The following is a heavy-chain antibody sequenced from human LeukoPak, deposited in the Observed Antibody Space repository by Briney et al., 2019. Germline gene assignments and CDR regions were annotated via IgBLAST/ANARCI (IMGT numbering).Heavy chain of an antibody. CDR3: AKFFTGEYVRAFDI. Sequence: GGSLRLSCAASGFTFSSYWMHWVRQAPGKGLEWVANIKQDGSEKYYVDSVKGRFTISRDNAKNSLYLQMNSLRAEDTAVYYCAKFFTGEYVRAFDIWGQGTMVTVSS. D-gene: IGHD3-10*02. J-gene: IGHJ3*02. CDR1: GFTFSSYW. CDR2: IKQDGSEK. V-gene: IGHV3-7*01.